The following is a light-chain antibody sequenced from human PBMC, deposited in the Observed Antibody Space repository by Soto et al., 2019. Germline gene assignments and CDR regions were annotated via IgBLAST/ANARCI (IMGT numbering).Light chain of an antibody. Sequence: QSVLTQPASVSGSPGQSITISCTGTSGNVGSYKLVSWYQQHLGKAPKLMIFEVNKRPSGVSNRFSGSKSGNTASLTISGLKVEDEADYYCCSSGGSPTYVFGTGTKVTVL. V-gene: IGLV2-23*02. CDR2: EVN. CDR1: SGNVGSYKL. J-gene: IGLJ1*01. CDR3: CSSGGSPTYV.